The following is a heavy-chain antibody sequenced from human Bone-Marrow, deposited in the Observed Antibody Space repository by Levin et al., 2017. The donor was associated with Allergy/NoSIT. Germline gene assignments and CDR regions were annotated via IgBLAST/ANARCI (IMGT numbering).Heavy chain of an antibody. J-gene: IGHJ4*02. CDR2: IYYSGST. CDR3: ARAGGGITTTDY. CDR1: GGSIRSYY. V-gene: IGHV4-59*01. Sequence: SETLSLTCTVSGGSIRSYYWTWIRQPPGKGLEWIGYIYYSGSTNYNPSLKSRVTISIDTSKNQFSLKLSSVTAADTAVYFCARAGGGITTTDYWGQGTLVIVSS. D-gene: IGHD2-8*02.